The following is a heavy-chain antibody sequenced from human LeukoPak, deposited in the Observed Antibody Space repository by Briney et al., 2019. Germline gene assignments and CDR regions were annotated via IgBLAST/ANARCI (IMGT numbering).Heavy chain of an antibody. CDR1: GFTFSSYA. J-gene: IGHJ4*02. Sequence: SGGSLRLSCAASGFTFSSYAMSWVRQAPGKGLEWVANIKQDGSVKYYVDSVKGRFIISRDNAMNSLYLQMNSLRAEDTAVYYCARSLGASGSYWGQGTLVTVSS. CDR3: ARSLGASGSY. CDR2: IKQDGSVK. V-gene: IGHV3-7*01. D-gene: IGHD3-10*01.